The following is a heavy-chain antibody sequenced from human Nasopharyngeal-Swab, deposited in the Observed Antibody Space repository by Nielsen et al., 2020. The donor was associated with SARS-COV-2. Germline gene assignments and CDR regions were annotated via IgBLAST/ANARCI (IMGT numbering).Heavy chain of an antibody. D-gene: IGHD3-22*01. V-gene: IGHV3-21*01. CDR1: GFTFSSYS. J-gene: IGHJ4*02. Sequence: GGSLRLSCAASGFTFSSYSMNWVRQAPGKGLEWVSSISSRSGYIYYADSVEGRLTISRDNAKNSLYLQMHSLRAEDTAVYYCARTRYYDSSGYYPDYWGQGTLVTVSS. CDR3: ARTRYYDSSGYYPDY. CDR2: ISSRSGYI.